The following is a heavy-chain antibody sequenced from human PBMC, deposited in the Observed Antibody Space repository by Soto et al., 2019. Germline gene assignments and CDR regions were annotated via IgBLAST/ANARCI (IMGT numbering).Heavy chain of an antibody. V-gene: IGHV1-3*01. Sequence: ASVKVSCKASGYTFTSYAMHWVRQAPGKRLEWMGWINAGNGNTKYSQKFQGRVTITRETSASTAYMELSSLRSEDTAVYYCARGERLLWFGGCGYGNYYYGMDVWGQGTTVTVSS. J-gene: IGHJ6*02. D-gene: IGHD3-10*01. CDR2: INAGNGNT. CDR3: ARGERLLWFGGCGYGNYYYGMDV. CDR1: GYTFTSYA.